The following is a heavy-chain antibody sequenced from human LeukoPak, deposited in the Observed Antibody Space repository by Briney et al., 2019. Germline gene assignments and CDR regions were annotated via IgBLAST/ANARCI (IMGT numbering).Heavy chain of an antibody. V-gene: IGHV1-69*13. D-gene: IGHD3-9*01. CDR2: IIPIFGTA. J-gene: IGHJ5*02. CDR1: GGTFSSYA. CDR3: ASGQYKANNWFDP. Sequence: SVKVSCKASGGTFSSYAISWVRQAPGQGLEWMGGIIPIFGTANYAQKFQGRVTITADESTSTAYMELSSLRSEDMAVYYCASGQYKANNWFDPWGQGTLVTVSS.